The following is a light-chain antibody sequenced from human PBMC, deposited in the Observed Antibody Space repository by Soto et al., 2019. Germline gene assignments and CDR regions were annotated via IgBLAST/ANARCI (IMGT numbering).Light chain of an antibody. Sequence: QSVLTQPPSASGSPGQSVTISCTGTRSDIGAYNYVSWYQQHPGKAPKLMIHEVSKRPSGVPDRFSGSKSGNTASLTVSGLQAEDEADYYCSSYAGSNDRWVFGGGTKVTVL. J-gene: IGLJ3*02. V-gene: IGLV2-8*01. CDR1: RSDIGAYNY. CDR3: SSYAGSNDRWV. CDR2: EVS.